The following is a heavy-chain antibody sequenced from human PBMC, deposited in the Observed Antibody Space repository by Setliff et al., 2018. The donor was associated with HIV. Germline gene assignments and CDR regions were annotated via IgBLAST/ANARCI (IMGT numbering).Heavy chain of an antibody. D-gene: IGHD3-10*01. CDR3: ARGGDDSGPGTWTFDY. CDR1: GYTFSDYY. V-gene: IGHV1-2*02. CDR2: INGNSGAT. J-gene: IGHJ4*02. Sequence: AASVKVSCKASGYTFSDYYLHWVRQAPGQGPEWMGWINGNSGATNYAQKFQGRVTMTRDTSTYTAYMELTRLRSDDTAVYSCARGGDDSGPGTWTFDYWGQGALVTVSS.